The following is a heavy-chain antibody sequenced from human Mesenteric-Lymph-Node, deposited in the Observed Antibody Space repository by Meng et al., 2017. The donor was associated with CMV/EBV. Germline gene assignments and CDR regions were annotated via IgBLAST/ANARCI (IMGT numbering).Heavy chain of an antibody. J-gene: IGHJ6*02. CDR2: IDPRGGDT. CDR1: GYRFSFYY. CDR3: ARGMYQLLTEPPYYGMDV. D-gene: IGHD2-2*01. Sequence: ASVKVSCKAYGYRFSFYYIHWVRQAPGQGPEWMGVIDPRGGDTTYAQKFQGRINMTGDTSTSTGHMELSSLRSDDTAVYYCARGMYQLLTEPPYYGMDVWGRGTTVTVSS. V-gene: IGHV1-46*01.